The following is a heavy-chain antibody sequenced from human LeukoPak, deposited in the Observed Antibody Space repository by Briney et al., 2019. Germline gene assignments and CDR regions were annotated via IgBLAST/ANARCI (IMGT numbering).Heavy chain of an antibody. CDR1: GGSITSSSYY. V-gene: IGHV4-39*07. CDR3: ARPNWNDLHFDY. D-gene: IGHD1-1*01. Sequence: SETLSLTCTVSGGSITSSSYYWGWIRQPPGKGLEWIGSIYYSGNTYYNPSLKSRVTISVDTSKNQFSLRLSSVTAADTAVYYCARPNWNDLHFDYWGQGTLVTVSS. CDR2: IYYSGNT. J-gene: IGHJ4*02.